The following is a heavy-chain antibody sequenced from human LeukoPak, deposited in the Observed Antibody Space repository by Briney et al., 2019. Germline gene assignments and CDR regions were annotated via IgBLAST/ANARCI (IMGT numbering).Heavy chain of an antibody. CDR2: ISGSGDNT. Sequence: GGSLRLSCAASGFTFSTYVMSWVRQAPGKGPEWVSGISGSGDNTYYADSGKGRFTISRDNSKNTLYLQMNSLRAEDTAVYYCAKGSGYDTDFDYWGQGTLVSVSS. J-gene: IGHJ4*02. CDR1: GFTFSTYV. D-gene: IGHD5-12*01. CDR3: AKGSGYDTDFDY. V-gene: IGHV3-23*01.